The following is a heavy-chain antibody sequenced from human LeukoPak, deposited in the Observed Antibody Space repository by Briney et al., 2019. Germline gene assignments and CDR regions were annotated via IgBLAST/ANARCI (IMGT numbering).Heavy chain of an antibody. CDR1: GYSFTNYW. D-gene: IGHD3-3*01. J-gene: IGHJ4*02. CDR3: ARHPPKSYDYWSGYYELDY. CDR2: IYPGDSDT. Sequence: GESLKISCNGSGYSFTNYWIGWVRQMPGKGLEWMGIIYPGDSDTRYSPSFRGQVTISADKSISTAYLQWSSLRASDSAMYYCARHPPKSYDYWSGYYELDYWGQGTLVTVSS. V-gene: IGHV5-51*01.